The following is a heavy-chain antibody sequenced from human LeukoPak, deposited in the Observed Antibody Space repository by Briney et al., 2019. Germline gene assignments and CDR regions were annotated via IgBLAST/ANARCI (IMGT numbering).Heavy chain of an antibody. Sequence: GSLRLSCAASGFTFSSYAMHWVRQAPGKGLEWVALISYDGSDKYYADTVEGRFTISRDNSKSTVHLQMNSLRTEDTAVYFCAREVVAVLPDASTNDYWGQGALVFVSS. CDR2: ISYDGSDK. V-gene: IGHV3-30*04. D-gene: IGHD2-8*01. CDR1: GFTFSSYA. J-gene: IGHJ4*02. CDR3: AREVVAVLPDASTNDY.